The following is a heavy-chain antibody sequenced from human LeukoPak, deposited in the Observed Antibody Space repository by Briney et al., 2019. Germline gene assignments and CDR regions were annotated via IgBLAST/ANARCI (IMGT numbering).Heavy chain of an antibody. J-gene: IGHJ6*03. CDR1: GFTFSSYA. CDR2: ISYDGSNK. V-gene: IGHV3-30*04. CDR3: AKGSRHYYYYYMDV. Sequence: GGSLRLSCAASGFTFSSYAMHWVRQAPGKGLEWVAVISYDGSNKYYAGSVKGRFTISRDNSKNTLFLQMNSLRAEDTAVYYCAKGSRHYYYYYMDVWGKGTTVTISS.